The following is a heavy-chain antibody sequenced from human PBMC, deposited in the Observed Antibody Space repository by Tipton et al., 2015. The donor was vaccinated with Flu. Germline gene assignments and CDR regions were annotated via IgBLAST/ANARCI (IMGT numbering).Heavy chain of an antibody. J-gene: IGHJ4*02. CDR1: GFSFSNYG. Sequence: SLRLSCAASGFSFSNYGMSWVRQAPGKGLEWVSSISGSGGSTYYADSVEGRFSISRDNSRNTLYLQMNSLRGEDTAEYYCVKGSGDGYNYIFDYWGQGTLVTVSS. CDR2: ISGSGGST. V-gene: IGHV3-23*01. D-gene: IGHD5-24*01. CDR3: VKGSGDGYNYIFDY.